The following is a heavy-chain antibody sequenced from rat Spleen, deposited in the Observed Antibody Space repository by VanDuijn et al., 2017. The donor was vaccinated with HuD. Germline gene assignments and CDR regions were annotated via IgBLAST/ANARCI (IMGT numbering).Heavy chain of an antibody. Sequence: EVQLVESGGGLVQPGRSLKLSCAASGFTLSNYDMAWVRQAPTKGLEWVASISPSGGSTYYRDSVKGRFTVSRDNAESTLYLQMDSLRSEDTATYYCARHGTINTMVRYYFDYWGQGDMVTVSS. CDR2: ISPSGGST. V-gene: IGHV5-25*01. J-gene: IGHJ2*01. D-gene: IGHD1-1*01. CDR3: ARHGTINTMVRYYFDY. CDR1: GFTLSNYD.